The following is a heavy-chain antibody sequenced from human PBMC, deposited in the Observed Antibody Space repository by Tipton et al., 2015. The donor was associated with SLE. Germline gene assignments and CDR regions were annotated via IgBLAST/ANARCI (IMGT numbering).Heavy chain of an antibody. Sequence: QSGAEVKKPGASVKVSCKASGYTFTGYYMHWVRQAPGQGLEWMGWINPNSGGTNYAQKFQGRVTMTRDTSISTAYMELSRLRSDDTAVYYCARDGIVVVVAAPYYYGMDVWGQGTTVTVSS. J-gene: IGHJ6*02. CDR3: ARDGIVVVVAAPYYYGMDV. CDR1: GYTFTGYY. V-gene: IGHV1-2*02. D-gene: IGHD2-15*01. CDR2: INPNSGGT.